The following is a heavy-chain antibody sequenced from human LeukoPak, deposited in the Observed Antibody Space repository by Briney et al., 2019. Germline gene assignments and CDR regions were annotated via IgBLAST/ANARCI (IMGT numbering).Heavy chain of an antibody. CDR1: GFTFSSYA. J-gene: IGHJ4*02. CDR3: ARVKLSRRGIAAAAMDY. CDR2: ISSNGGST. D-gene: IGHD6-13*01. Sequence: QPGGSLRLSCAASGFTFSSYAMHWVRQAPGKGLEYVSAISSNGGSTYYANSVKGRFTISRDNSKNTLYLQMGSLRAEDMAVYYCARVKLSRRGIAAAAMDYWGQGTLVTVSS. V-gene: IGHV3-64*01.